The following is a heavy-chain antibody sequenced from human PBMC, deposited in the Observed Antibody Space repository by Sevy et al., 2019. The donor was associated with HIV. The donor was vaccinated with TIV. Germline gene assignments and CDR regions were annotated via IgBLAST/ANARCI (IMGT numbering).Heavy chain of an antibody. CDR1: GFTFSKYW. J-gene: IGHJ6*02. V-gene: IGHV3-74*01. D-gene: IGHD3-3*01. Sequence: GGSLRLSCAASGFTFSKYWMHWVRQAPGKGLVWVSRINGDGNSPIYADSVQGRFTISRDNAKNTLFRQMNSLRAEDTGIYYCAREGVDFWSGPVDYYYGMDVWGQGTTVTVSS. CDR3: AREGVDFWSGPVDYYYGMDV. CDR2: INGDGNSP.